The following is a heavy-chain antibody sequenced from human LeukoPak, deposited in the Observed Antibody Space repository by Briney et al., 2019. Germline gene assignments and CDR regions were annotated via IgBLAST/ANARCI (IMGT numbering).Heavy chain of an antibody. CDR2: IYYSGTT. D-gene: IGHD6-13*01. CDR1: GGSISSYY. Sequence: SETLSLTCTVSGGSISSYYWSWIRQPPGKGLAWIGYIYYSGTTNYNPSLKSRVTISVDTSKNQFSLKLSSVTAADTAVYYCARGVYIAAAQYAYWGQGTLVTVSS. J-gene: IGHJ4*02. V-gene: IGHV4-59*01. CDR3: ARGVYIAAAQYAY.